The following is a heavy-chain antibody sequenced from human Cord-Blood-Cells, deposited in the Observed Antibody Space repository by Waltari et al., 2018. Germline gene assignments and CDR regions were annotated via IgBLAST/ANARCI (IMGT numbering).Heavy chain of an antibody. D-gene: IGHD2-8*01. CDR2: IKSKTDGGTT. Sequence: EVQLVESGGGLVKPGGSLRLSCAASGFTFSNAWMSWVRQAPGKGLEWVGRIKSKTDGGTTDYAAPVKGRFTISRDDSKNTLYLQMNSLKTEDTAVYYCTTDSPTKWGLFDYWGQGTLVTVSS. CDR3: TTDSPTKWGLFDY. V-gene: IGHV3-15*01. J-gene: IGHJ4*02. CDR1: GFTFSNAW.